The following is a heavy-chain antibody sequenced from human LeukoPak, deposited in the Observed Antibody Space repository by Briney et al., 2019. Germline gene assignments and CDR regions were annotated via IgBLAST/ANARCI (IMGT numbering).Heavy chain of an antibody. CDR1: GYTFTSYG. CDR3: ARDVNWNYAYRYYYFDY. Sequence: GASVKVSCKASGYTFTSYGISWVRQAPGQGLEWMGWISAYNGNTNYAQKLQGRVTMTTDTSTSTAYMEMRSLRSDDTAVYYCARDVNWNYAYRYYYFDYWGQGTLVTVSS. CDR2: ISAYNGNT. J-gene: IGHJ4*02. D-gene: IGHD1-7*01. V-gene: IGHV1-18*01.